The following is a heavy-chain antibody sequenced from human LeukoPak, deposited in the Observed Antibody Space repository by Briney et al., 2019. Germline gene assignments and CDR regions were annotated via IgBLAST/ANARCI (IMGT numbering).Heavy chain of an antibody. CDR2: ISGSGGST. D-gene: IGHD2/OR15-2a*01. J-gene: IGHJ4*02. CDR3: AKNREGASTCLDC. V-gene: IGHV3-23*01. CDR1: GFTFSSYA. Sequence: PGGSLRLSCAASGFTFSSYAMSWVRQAPGKGLEWVSDISGSGGSTNYAGSVKGRFTISRDNSENTLYLQMNSLRAEDTTVYCCAKNREGASTCLDCWGQGTLVTVS.